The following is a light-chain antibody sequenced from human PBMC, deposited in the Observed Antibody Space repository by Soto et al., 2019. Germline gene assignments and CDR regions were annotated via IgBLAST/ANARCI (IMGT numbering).Light chain of an antibody. CDR1: QSISSY. CDR2: AAS. CDR3: QQRYSTPVT. J-gene: IGKJ2*01. V-gene: IGKV1-39*01. Sequence: DIQMTQSPSSLSASVGDRVTITCRASQSISSYLNWYQQKPGKAPKLLIYAASSLQSGVPSRFSGSGSGTDFTLTISILQPEDFANYYCQQRYSTPVTFGQGTKLEIK.